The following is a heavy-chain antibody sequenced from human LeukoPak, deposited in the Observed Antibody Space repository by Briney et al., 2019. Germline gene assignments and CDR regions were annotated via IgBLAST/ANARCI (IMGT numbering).Heavy chain of an antibody. V-gene: IGHV4-34*01. CDR3: ARSGISIVGATSSYFDY. CDR2: INHSGST. D-gene: IGHD1-26*01. Sequence: PSETLSLTSPVKVGSFIVYSGAGFPRPPGKGRKGMGEINHSGSTNYNPSLKSRVTISVDTSKNQFSLKLSSVTAADTAVYYCARSGISIVGATSSYFDYWGQGTLVTVSS. J-gene: IGHJ4*02. CDR1: VGSFIVYS.